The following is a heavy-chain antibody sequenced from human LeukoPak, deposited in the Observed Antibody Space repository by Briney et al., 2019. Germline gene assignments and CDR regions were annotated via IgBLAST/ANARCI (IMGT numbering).Heavy chain of an antibody. V-gene: IGHV4-4*07. CDR3: AKESEYSSGWYISQRAGYFDY. CDR1: GGSISSYY. Sequence: SETLSLTCTVSGGSISSYYWSWIRQPAGNGLEWIGRIYTSGSTNYNPSLESRVTMSVDTSKNQFSLKLSSVTAADTAVYYCAKESEYSSGWYISQRAGYFDYWGQGTLVTVSS. J-gene: IGHJ4*02. D-gene: IGHD6-19*01. CDR2: IYTSGST.